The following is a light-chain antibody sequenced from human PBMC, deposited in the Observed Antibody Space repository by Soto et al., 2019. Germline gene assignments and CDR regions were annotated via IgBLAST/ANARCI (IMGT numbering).Light chain of an antibody. V-gene: IGLV1-40*01. CDR2: GNI. J-gene: IGLJ1*01. Sequence: QSVLTQPPSVSGAPGQRVTISCTGSRANIGAGYDVHWYQQRPGTAPKLLIFGNINRPSGVPDRFSGSKSGTSASLTITGLQAEDEGDYYCQSYDSTLSDRYVFGTGTKLTVL. CDR3: QSYDSTLSDRYV. CDR1: RANIGAGYD.